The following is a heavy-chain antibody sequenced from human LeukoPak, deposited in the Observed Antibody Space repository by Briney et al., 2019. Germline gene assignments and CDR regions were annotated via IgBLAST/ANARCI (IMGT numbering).Heavy chain of an antibody. CDR1: GFTFSSYS. J-gene: IGHJ1*01. CDR3: AKKAEDYGDSVTQH. D-gene: IGHD4-17*01. CDR2: ISGSSYT. V-gene: IGHV3-21*04. Sequence: PGGSLRLSCAASGFTFSSYSMNWVRQAPGKGLEWVSSISGSSYTYYADSVKGRFTISRGNAKNSLYLQMNSLRAEDTAVYYCAKKAEDYGDSVTQHWGQGTLVTVSS.